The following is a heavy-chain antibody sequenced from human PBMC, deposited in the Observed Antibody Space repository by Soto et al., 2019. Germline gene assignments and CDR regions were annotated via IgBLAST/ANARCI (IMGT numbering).Heavy chain of an antibody. CDR3: ARDVYGSGSYYNGIRYYYGMDV. CDR2: IISSGSSI. V-gene: IGHV3-48*03. D-gene: IGHD3-10*01. J-gene: IGHJ6*02. CDR1: GFTFSSYD. Sequence: GGSLRLSCAASGFTFSSYDMNWVRQAPGKGLEWVSYIISSGSSIFYGDSVKGRFTISRDNAKNSLYLQMNSLRAEDTAVYYCARDVYGSGSYYNGIRYYYGMDVWGQGTTVTVSS.